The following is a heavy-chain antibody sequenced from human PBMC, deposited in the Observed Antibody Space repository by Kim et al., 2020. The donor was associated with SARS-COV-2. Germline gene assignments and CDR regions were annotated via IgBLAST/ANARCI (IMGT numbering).Heavy chain of an antibody. D-gene: IGHD3-22*01. CDR3: APYYYDNTGLKRAYYQH. V-gene: IGHV3-15*01. J-gene: IGHJ1*01. CDR1: GFTFSNAW. Sequence: GGSLRLSCAASGFTFSNAWMSWVRQAPGKGLEWVGRIKSNTDGGTTEYAAPVKGRFTISRDDSKNTLYLQMNSLKAEDTAVYYCAPYYYDNTGLKRAYYQHWGQGTVVTVSS. CDR2: IKSNTDGGTT.